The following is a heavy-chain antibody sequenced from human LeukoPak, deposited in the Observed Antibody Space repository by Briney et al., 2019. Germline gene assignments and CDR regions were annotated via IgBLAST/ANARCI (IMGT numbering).Heavy chain of an antibody. Sequence: GGSLRLSCAASGFTFSSYGMHWVRQAPGKGLEWVAFIRYDGSNKYYADSVKGRFTISRNNSKNTLYLQMNSLRAEDTAVYYCAYYYGSGSYYSLFDYWGQGTLVTVSS. CDR2: IRYDGSNK. CDR3: AYYYGSGSYYSLFDY. J-gene: IGHJ4*02. CDR1: GFTFSSYG. D-gene: IGHD3-10*01. V-gene: IGHV3-30*02.